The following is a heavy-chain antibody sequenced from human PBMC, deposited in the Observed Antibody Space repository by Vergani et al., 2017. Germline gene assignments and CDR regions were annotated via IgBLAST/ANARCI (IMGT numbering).Heavy chain of an antibody. D-gene: IGHD1-26*01. V-gene: IGHV4-59*01. Sequence: QVQLQESGPGLVKPSETLSLTCTASGGSISSYYWSWIRQPPGKGLEWIGFIYYSGRTNYNPSSKSRVTISVDTSKNQFSLKLSSVTAADTAGYYCARDRGVGGATTGGMDGWGEGTTVTVSS. CDR3: ARDRGVGGATTGGMDG. CDR1: GGSISSYY. J-gene: IGHJ6*04. CDR2: IYYSGRT.